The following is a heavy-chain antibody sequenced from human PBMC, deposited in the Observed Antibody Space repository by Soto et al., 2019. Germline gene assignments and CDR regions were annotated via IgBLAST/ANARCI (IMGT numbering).Heavy chain of an antibody. D-gene: IGHD6-25*01. J-gene: IGHJ4*02. V-gene: IGHV3-74*01. CDR1: GFIFNNYL. CDR2: INGDGSTT. Sequence: GGSRRRSWAASGFIFNNYLMHGVRQAPGKGLVWVARINGDGSTTTYVDSVKGRFTISRDNAKNTVYLQMNSLRAEDTAVYYCARGSGPRGRPYWGQGILVTVPQ. CDR3: ARGSGPRGRPY.